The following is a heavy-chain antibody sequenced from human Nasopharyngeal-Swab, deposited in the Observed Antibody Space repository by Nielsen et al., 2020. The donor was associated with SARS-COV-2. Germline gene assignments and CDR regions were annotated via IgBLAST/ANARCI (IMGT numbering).Heavy chain of an antibody. V-gene: IGHV1-46*01. D-gene: IGHD4-17*01. CDR2: INPSGGST. J-gene: IGHJ4*02. CDR3: AADTGAYGDYQPFDY. CDR1: GYTFTSYY. Sequence: VSCKASGYTFTSYYMHWVRQAPGQGLEWMGIINPSGGSTSYAQKFQGRVTMTRDTSTSTVYMELSSLRSEDTAVYYCAADTGAYGDYQPFDYWGQGTLVTVSS.